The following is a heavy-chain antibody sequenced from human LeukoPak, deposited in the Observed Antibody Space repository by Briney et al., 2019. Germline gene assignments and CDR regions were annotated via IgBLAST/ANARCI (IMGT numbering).Heavy chain of an antibody. CDR2: IIPIFGTA. Sequence: GASVKVSCKASGYTFTGYYMHWVRQAPGQGLEWMGRIIPIFGTANYAQKFQGRVTITTDESTSTAYMELSSLRSEDTAVYYCARSPRYYYDGSGSLDYWGQGTLVTVSS. V-gene: IGHV1-69*05. J-gene: IGHJ4*02. CDR3: ARSPRYYYDGSGSLDY. D-gene: IGHD3-22*01. CDR1: GYTFTGYY.